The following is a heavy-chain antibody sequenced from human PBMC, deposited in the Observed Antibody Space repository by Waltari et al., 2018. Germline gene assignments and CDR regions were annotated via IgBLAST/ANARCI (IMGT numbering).Heavy chain of an antibody. Sequence: QVQLQESGPGLVKASETLSLTCVVSKYIISGDDCWGWIRPAPEKGRDWIGRICHVGNTFNTPSRRCRVTMALDRSKNQFSLKVKSVTAADTAVYYCARRARRFGWSYDSWGQGTLVTVSS. V-gene: IGHV4-38-2*01. CDR3: ARRARRFGWSYDS. J-gene: IGHJ4*02. CDR1: KYIISGDDC. D-gene: IGHD3-16*01. CDR2: ICHVGNT.